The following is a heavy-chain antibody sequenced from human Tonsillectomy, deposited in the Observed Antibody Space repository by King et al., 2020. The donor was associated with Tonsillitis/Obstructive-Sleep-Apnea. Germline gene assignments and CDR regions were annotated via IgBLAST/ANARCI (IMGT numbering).Heavy chain of an antibody. CDR3: AKHDYSNYSWFDP. CDR1: GGSISSYY. J-gene: IGHJ5*02. Sequence: QLQESGPGLVKPSETLSLTCTVSGGSISSYYWSWIRQPPEKGLEWIGYIYYSGSTNYNPSLKSRVTISVDTSKNQFSLKLSSVTAADTAVYYCAKHDYSNYSWFDPWGQGTEVTVSS. CDR2: IYYSGST. D-gene: IGHD4-11*01. V-gene: IGHV4-59*08.